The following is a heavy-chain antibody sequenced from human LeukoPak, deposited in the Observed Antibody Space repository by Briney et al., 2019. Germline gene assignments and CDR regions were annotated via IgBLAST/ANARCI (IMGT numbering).Heavy chain of an antibody. Sequence: GGSLRLSCAASGFTFDDYAMHWVRHAPGKGLEWVSLISGDGGSTYYADSVKGRFTISRDNSKNSLYLQMSSLRTEDTALYYCAKGTAIRYFDWLLTREYYYGMDVWGQGTTVTVSS. CDR2: ISGDGGST. CDR1: GFTFDDYA. V-gene: IGHV3-43*02. D-gene: IGHD3-9*01. J-gene: IGHJ6*02. CDR3: AKGTAIRYFDWLLTREYYYGMDV.